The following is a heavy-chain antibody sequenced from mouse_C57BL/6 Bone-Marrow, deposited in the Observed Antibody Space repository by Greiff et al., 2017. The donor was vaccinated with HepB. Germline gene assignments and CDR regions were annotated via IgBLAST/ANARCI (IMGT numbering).Heavy chain of an antibody. D-gene: IGHD1-3*01. CDR1: GYTFTSYW. V-gene: IGHV1-64*01. J-gene: IGHJ2*01. CDR2: IHPNSGST. Sequence: QVQLKQPGAELVKPGASVKLSCKASGYTFTSYWMHWVKQRPGQGLEWIGMIHPNSGSTNYNEKFKSKATLTVDKSSSTAYMQLSSLTSEDSAVYCGRREWGNYFDYWGQGTTLTVSS. CDR3: RREWGNYFDY.